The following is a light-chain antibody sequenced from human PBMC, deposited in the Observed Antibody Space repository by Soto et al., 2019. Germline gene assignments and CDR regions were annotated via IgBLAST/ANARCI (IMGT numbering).Light chain of an antibody. J-gene: IGLJ2*01. CDR1: SSDIGDYNS. CDR2: EVT. Sequence: QSVLTQPPSASGSPGQSVTISCTGTSSDIGDYNSVSWYQQCPGKAPKLMIYEVTKRPSGVPDRFSGSKSGNTASLTVSGLQAEDEADYYCSSSAGSNNLVFGGGTKLTVL. CDR3: SSSAGSNNLV. V-gene: IGLV2-8*01.